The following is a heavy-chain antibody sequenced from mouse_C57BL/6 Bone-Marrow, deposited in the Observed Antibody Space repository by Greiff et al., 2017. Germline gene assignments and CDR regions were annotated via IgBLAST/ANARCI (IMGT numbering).Heavy chain of an antibody. CDR2: IDPEDGDT. CDR3: TTCGNYFYAMDY. CDR1: GFNIKDYY. Sequence: EVQLQQSGAELVRPGASVKLSCTASGFNIKDYYMHWVKQRPEQGLEWIGRIDPEDGDTEYAPKFQGKDTMTADTSSNTAYLQLSSLTSDDTAVYYCTTCGNYFYAMDYWGQGTSVTVAS. V-gene: IGHV14-1*01. D-gene: IGHD2-1*01. J-gene: IGHJ4*01.